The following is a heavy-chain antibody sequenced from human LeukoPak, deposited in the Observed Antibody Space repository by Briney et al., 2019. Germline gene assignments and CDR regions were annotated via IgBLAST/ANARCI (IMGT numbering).Heavy chain of an antibody. CDR2: INPNSGDT. V-gene: IGHV1-2*02. CDR1: GYIFTGYY. D-gene: IGHD2-8*02. Sequence: ASVKVSCKASGYIFTGYYMHWVRQAPGQGLEWMGWINPNSGDTNYAQKFQGRVTMTRDTSISTAYMELSRLRSDDTAVYYCARGLLGTRGVDYWGQGTLVIVSS. J-gene: IGHJ4*02. CDR3: ARGLLGTRGVDY.